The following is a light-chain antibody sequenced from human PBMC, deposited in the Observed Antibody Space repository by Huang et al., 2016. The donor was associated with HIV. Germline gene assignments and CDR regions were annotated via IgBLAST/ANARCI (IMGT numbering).Light chain of an antibody. CDR2: AAS. Sequence: DIQMTQFPTSLSASVGDRLSISCRASQTISKYLNWYQQKPGTAPKLLISAASNLQNGVPSRFSGSGSGTHFTLAISDLQPEDSATYYCQQSYNTPRTFGQGTKLEI. CDR3: QQSYNTPRT. CDR1: QTISKY. J-gene: IGKJ2*01. V-gene: IGKV1-39*01.